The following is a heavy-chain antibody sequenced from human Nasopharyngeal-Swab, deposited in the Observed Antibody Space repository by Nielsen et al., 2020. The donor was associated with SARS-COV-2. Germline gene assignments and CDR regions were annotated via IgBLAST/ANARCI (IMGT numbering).Heavy chain of an antibody. V-gene: IGHV3-73*01. CDR3: TSTYSSSSEGYFDY. CDR2: IRSKANNYAT. CDR1: GFTFSGST. Sequence: GESLKISCAVSGFTFSGSTMHWVRQASGKGPGWVGRIRSKANNYATAYAASVSGRFTISRDDSKNTAYLQMNSLKTEDTAVYYCTSTYSSSSEGYFDYGGQGTLVTVSS. J-gene: IGHJ4*02. D-gene: IGHD6-6*01.